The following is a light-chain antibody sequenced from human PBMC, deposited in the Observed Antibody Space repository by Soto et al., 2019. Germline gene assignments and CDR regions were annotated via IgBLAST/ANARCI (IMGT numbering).Light chain of an antibody. CDR1: QSIASY. J-gene: IGKJ1*01. V-gene: IGKV1-39*01. CDR3: QQYYSYTIT. CDR2: AAS. Sequence: IQMTQSPCSLSGSVGDSVTITCRASQSIASYVNWYQQKPGKAPKLLIYAASTLESGVPSRFSGSGSGTDFILTISCLQSEDFATYYCQQYYSYTITFGQG.